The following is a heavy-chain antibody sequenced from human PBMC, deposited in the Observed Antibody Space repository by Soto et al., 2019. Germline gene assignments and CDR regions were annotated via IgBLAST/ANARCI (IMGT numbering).Heavy chain of an antibody. CDR1: GFTFGSYG. CDR2: IWYDGSNK. Sequence: PGGSLTLSCAASGFTFGSYGMHWVRQAPGKGLEWVAVIWYDGSNKYYADSVKGRFTISRGNSKNTLYLQMNSLRAEDTAVYYCARDRGVYSSGWHGYYFDYWGQGTLVTGSS. D-gene: IGHD6-19*01. CDR3: ARDRGVYSSGWHGYYFDY. J-gene: IGHJ4*02. V-gene: IGHV3-33*01.